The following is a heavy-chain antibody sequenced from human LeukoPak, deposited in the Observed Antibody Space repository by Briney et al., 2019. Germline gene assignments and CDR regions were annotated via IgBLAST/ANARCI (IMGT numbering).Heavy chain of an antibody. CDR1: GFTVSSNY. V-gene: IGHV3-53*01. Sequence: PGESLRLSCAASGFTVSSNYMSWVRQAPGKGLEWVSVIYSGGSTYYADSVKGRFTISRDNSKNTLYLQMNSLRAEDTAVYYCARPDCSSTSCYPWGQGTLVTVSS. D-gene: IGHD2-2*01. CDR2: IYSGGST. CDR3: ARPDCSSTSCYP. J-gene: IGHJ4*02.